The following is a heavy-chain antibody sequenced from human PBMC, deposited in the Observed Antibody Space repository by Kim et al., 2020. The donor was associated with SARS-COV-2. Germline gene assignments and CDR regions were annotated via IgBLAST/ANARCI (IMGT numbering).Heavy chain of an antibody. CDR3: ARDIGGDTAMGELFDY. V-gene: IGHV3-21*01. D-gene: IGHD5-18*01. CDR2: ISSSSSYI. Sequence: GGSLRLSCAASGFTFSSYSMNWVRQAPGKGLEWVSSISSSSSYIYYADSVKGRFTISRDNAKNSLYLQMNSLRAEDTAVYYCARDIGGDTAMGELFDYWGQGTLVTVSS. J-gene: IGHJ4*02. CDR1: GFTFSSYS.